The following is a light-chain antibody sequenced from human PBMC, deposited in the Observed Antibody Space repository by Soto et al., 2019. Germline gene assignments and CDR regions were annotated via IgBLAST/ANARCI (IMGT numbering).Light chain of an antibody. J-gene: IGKJ1*01. CDR2: GAS. Sequence: ETVMTQSPATLSVSPGEGATLSCRASQGVSSNLAWYQQKPSQAPRLLIYGASTRATGIPARFSGSGSGTEFTLTISSLQSEDFAFYYCQQYNTWPRTFGQGTKVDIK. CDR1: QGVSSN. V-gene: IGKV3-15*01. CDR3: QQYNTWPRT.